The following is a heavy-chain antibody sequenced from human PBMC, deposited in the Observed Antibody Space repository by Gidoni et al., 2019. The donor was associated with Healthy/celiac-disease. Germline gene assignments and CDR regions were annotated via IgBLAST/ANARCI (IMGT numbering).Heavy chain of an antibody. J-gene: IGHJ6*02. Sequence: QVQLQESGPGLVKPSETLSLTCTVPGGSISSYYWSWIRQPPGKGLEWIGYIYYSGSTNYNPSLKSRVTISVDTSKNQFSLKLSSVTAADTAVYYCARVGTSASYYYYGMDVWGQGTTVTVSS. CDR2: IYYSGST. CDR3: ARVGTSASYYYYGMDV. D-gene: IGHD7-27*01. V-gene: IGHV4-59*01. CDR1: GGSISSYY.